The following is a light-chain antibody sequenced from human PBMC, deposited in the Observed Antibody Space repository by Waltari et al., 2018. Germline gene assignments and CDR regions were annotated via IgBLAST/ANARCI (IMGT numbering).Light chain of an antibody. V-gene: IGKV1-39*01. J-gene: IGKJ2*01. Sequence: DIQMTQSPSSPSASVGDRVPISCRASHNISAYLNWYQQKPGKAPKLLIYPTSSLQSGVPSRFSGSGSGAHFTLTINSLQPEDFATYYCQQSYTTPRTFGQGTNLEI. CDR3: QQSYTTPRT. CDR1: HNISAY. CDR2: PTS.